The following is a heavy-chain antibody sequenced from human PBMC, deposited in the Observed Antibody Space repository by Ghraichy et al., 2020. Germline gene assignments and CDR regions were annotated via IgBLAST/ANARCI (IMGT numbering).Heavy chain of an antibody. V-gene: IGHV4-59*01. CDR3: ARAEEPTGPFDY. D-gene: IGHD1-14*01. Sequence: GSLRLSCTVSGGSISSYYWSWIRQPPGKGLEWIGYIYYSGSTNYNPSLKSRVTISVDTSKNQFSLKLSSVTAADTAVYYCARAEEPTGPFDYWGQGTLVTVSS. CDR1: GGSISSYY. J-gene: IGHJ4*02. CDR2: IYYSGST.